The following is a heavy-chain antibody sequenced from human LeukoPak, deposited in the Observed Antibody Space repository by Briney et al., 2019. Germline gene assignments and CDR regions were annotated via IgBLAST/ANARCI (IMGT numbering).Heavy chain of an antibody. Sequence: SETLSLTCTVSGGSISSRSSYWGWIRQPPGKGLEWIGSMYYSGSTYYNPSLESRITISVDTSKNQFSLKLSSVTAADTSVYYRAGSMGRGVILYWGQGTLVTVSS. D-gene: IGHD3-10*01. CDR3: AGSMGRGVILY. V-gene: IGHV4-39*07. CDR1: GGSISSRSSY. CDR2: MYYSGST. J-gene: IGHJ4*02.